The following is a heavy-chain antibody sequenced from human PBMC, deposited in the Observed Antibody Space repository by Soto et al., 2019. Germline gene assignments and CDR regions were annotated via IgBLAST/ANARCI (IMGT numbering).Heavy chain of an antibody. CDR3: ARGQGATSYYYYGMDV. J-gene: IGHJ6*02. CDR2: IIPILGIA. Sequence: SVKVSCKASGGTFSSYTISWVRQAPGQGLEWMGRIIPILGIANYAQKFQGRVTITADKSTSTAYMELSSLRSEDTAVYYCARGQGATSYYYYGMDVWGQGTTVTVSS. D-gene: IGHD1-26*01. V-gene: IGHV1-69*02. CDR1: GGTFSSYT.